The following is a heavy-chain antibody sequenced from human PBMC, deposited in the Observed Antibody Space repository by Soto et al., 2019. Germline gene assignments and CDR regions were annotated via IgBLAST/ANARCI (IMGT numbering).Heavy chain of an antibody. J-gene: IGHJ4*02. CDR3: AKKDGYEVEY. CDR2: TYPGDSDT. V-gene: IGHV5-51*01. CDR1: GDSFVSYW. D-gene: IGHD5-18*01. Sequence: VESVRISCEVSGDSFVSYWIACVPQMPGKGLEWMGPTYPGDSDTTYSPSMQGQVTISADKSSTTVYLQWNTLKASDTSMYYCAKKDGYEVEYWGQGTKFTVSS.